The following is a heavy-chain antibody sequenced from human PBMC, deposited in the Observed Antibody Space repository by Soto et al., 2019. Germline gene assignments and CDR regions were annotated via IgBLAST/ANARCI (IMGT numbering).Heavy chain of an antibody. D-gene: IGHD6-13*01. CDR3: VRGKTVAAAGPFDY. CDR2: IYYSGST. Sequence: QVQLQESGPGLVKPSQTLSLTCTVSGGSISSGGYYWSWIRQHPGKGPEWIGYIYYSGSTYYNPSLKSRVTISGDTSKNQFSLKLRSVTAADTAVYYCVRGKTVAAAGPFDYWGQGTLVTVSS. CDR1: GGSISSGGYY. J-gene: IGHJ4*02. V-gene: IGHV4-31*03.